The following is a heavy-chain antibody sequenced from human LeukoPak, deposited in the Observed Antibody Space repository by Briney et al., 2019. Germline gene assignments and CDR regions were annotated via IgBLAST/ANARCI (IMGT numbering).Heavy chain of an antibody. CDR3: ARDQGYSYEDS. V-gene: IGHV4-30-2*01. CDR1: GGSISSGGYY. Sequence: KSSETLSLTCTVSGGSISSGGYYWSWIRQPPGKGLEWIGYIYHSGSTYYNPSLKSRVTISVDRSKNQFSLKLSSVTAADTAVYYCARDQGYSYEDSWGQGTLVTVSS. J-gene: IGHJ5*02. CDR2: IYHSGST. D-gene: IGHD5-18*01.